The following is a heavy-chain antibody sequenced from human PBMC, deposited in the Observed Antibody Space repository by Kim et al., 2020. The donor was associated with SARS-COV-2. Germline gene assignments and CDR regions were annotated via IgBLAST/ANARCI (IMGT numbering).Heavy chain of an antibody. Sequence: SETLSLTCTVSGGSISSGGYYWSWIRQHPGKGLEWIGYIYYSGSTYYNPSLKSRVTISVDTSKNQFSLKLSSVTAADTAVYYCARGPGVSSSWYYFDYWGQGTLVTVSS. CDR3: ARGPGVSSSWYYFDY. CDR1: GGSISSGGYY. V-gene: IGHV4-31*03. J-gene: IGHJ4*02. CDR2: IYYSGST. D-gene: IGHD6-13*01.